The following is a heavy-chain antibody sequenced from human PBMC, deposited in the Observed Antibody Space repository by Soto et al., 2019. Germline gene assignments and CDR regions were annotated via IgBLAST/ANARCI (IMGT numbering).Heavy chain of an antibody. D-gene: IGHD2-2*01. V-gene: IGHV1-69*13. J-gene: IGHJ6*02. Sequence: SVKVSCKASGGTFSSYAISWVRQAPGQGLEWMGGIIPIFGTANYAQKFQGRVTITADESTSTAYMELSSLRSEDTGVYYCARGAIVVVPAANSDYYYYGMDVWGQGTTVTVSS. CDR1: GGTFSSYA. CDR2: IIPIFGTA. CDR3: ARGAIVVVPAANSDYYYYGMDV.